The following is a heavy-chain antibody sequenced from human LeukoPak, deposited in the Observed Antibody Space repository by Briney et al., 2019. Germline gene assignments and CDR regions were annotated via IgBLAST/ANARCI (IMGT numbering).Heavy chain of an antibody. V-gene: IGHV3-23*01. CDR1: GFTFSSYA. Sequence: GGSLRLSCAASGFTFSSYAMSWVRQAPGKGLEWVSAISGSSGSTYYADSVKGRFTISRDNSKNTLYLQMNSLRAEDTAVYYCAKTSSGWYDPSTDYYGMDVWGQGTTVTVSS. CDR3: AKTSSGWYDPSTDYYGMDV. D-gene: IGHD6-19*01. CDR2: ISGSSGST. J-gene: IGHJ6*02.